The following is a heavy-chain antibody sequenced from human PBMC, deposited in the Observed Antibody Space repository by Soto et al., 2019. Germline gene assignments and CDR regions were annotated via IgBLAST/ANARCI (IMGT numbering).Heavy chain of an antibody. CDR3: AKWDTHGIIPPTVGCNYYYYDMDV. Sequence: PGGSLRLSCAASGFTFSTYSMNWVRQAPGKRLEWVSSISSSSASTYYADSVKGRFTISRDNSKNTLYLQMHSLRAEETAIFFCAKWDTHGIIPPTVGCNYYYYDMDVWGQGTRVTVSS. CDR1: GFTFSTYS. V-gene: IGHV3-23*01. CDR2: ISSSSAST. D-gene: IGHD5-18*01. J-gene: IGHJ6*02.